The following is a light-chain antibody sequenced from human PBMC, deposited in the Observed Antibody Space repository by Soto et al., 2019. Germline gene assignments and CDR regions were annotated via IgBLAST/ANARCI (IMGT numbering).Light chain of an antibody. CDR3: QQYYSTPLT. J-gene: IGKJ4*01. Sequence: DIVMTQSPDSLAVSLGEWATFNCKSSQTILYTSNNKNYLAWYQQKPGQSPKLLIYWASTRESGVPDRFSRSGSVTDFTLTISSLQAEDVAVYYCQQYYSTPLTFGGGTEVEIK. V-gene: IGKV4-1*01. CDR2: WAS. CDR1: QTILYTSNNKNY.